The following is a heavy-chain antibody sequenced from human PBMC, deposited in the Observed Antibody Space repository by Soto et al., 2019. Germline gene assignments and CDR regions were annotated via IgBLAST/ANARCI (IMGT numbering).Heavy chain of an antibody. J-gene: IGHJ4*02. CDR3: NTDEMWDKAMVTYDY. D-gene: IGHD5-18*01. Sequence: GESLKISCAASGFTFSNAWMSWVRQAPGKGLEWVGRIKSKTDGGTTDYAAPVKGRFTISRDDSKNTLYLQMNSLKTEDTAVYYCNTDEMWDKAMVTYDYWGQGTLVPVSS. CDR2: IKSKTDGGTT. V-gene: IGHV3-15*01. CDR1: GFTFSNAW.